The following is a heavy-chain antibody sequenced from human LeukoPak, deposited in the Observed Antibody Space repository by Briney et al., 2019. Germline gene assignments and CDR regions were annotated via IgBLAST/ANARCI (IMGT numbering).Heavy chain of an antibody. V-gene: IGHV3-53*01. Sequence: SGGSLRLSCAASGLTVSSNYMSWVRQAPGKGLEWVSVIYSGGSTYYADSVKGRFTISRDNSKNTLYLQMNSLRAEDTAVYYCARVGPRESLDYWGQGTLVTVSS. J-gene: IGHJ4*02. D-gene: IGHD3-10*01. CDR1: GLTVSSNY. CDR2: IYSGGST. CDR3: ARVGPRESLDY.